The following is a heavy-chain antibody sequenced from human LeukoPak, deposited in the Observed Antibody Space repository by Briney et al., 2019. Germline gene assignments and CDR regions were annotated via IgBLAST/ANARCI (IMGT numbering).Heavy chain of an antibody. CDR3: EPGDIVVVPAAY. CDR1: GFTFSSYA. V-gene: IGHV3-30-3*01. Sequence: GGSLRLSCAASGFTFSSYAMHWVRQAPGKGLEWVAVISYDGSNKYYADSVEGRFTISRDNSKNTLYLQMNSLRAEDTAVYYCEPGDIVVVPAAYWGQGTLVTVSS. D-gene: IGHD2-2*01. CDR2: ISYDGSNK. J-gene: IGHJ4*02.